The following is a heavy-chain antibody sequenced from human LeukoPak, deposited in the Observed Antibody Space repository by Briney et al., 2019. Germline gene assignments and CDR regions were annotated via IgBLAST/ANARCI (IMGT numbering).Heavy chain of an antibody. Sequence: PGGSLRLSCAASGFTFDDYTMHWVRQPPGKGLEWVSLINWDGDITEYADSVKGRFTISRDNSKNSLYLQMNSLRTEDTALYYCAKDLVGGSGSHPAVGFDYWGQGTLVTVSS. J-gene: IGHJ4*02. CDR1: GFTFDDYT. CDR3: AKDLVGGSGSHPAVGFDY. V-gene: IGHV3-43*01. CDR2: INWDGDIT. D-gene: IGHD3-10*01.